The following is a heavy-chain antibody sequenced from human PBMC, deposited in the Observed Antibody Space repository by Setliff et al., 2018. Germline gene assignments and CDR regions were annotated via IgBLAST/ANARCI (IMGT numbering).Heavy chain of an antibody. D-gene: IGHD2-2*01. CDR3: SRLVRYCTRTSCQRLSGDDY. J-gene: IGHJ4*02. CDR1: GYTFTDYG. Sequence: ASVKVSCKASGYTFTDYGVTWVRQAPGQGLEWVGWISPYSGSTYYAPKFQGRITMTTDTSTTTAYMEPKSLRSDDTAIYYCSRLVRYCTRTSCQRLSGDDYWGQGALVTVSS. V-gene: IGHV1-18*04. CDR2: ISPYSGST.